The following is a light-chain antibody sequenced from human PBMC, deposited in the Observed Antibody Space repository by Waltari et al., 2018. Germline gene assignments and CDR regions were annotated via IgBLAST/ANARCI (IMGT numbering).Light chain of an antibody. CDR1: SSNIGNNY. CDR2: ENS. J-gene: IGLJ3*02. Sequence: QSVLTQPPSVSAAPGQKVTISCAGSSSNIGNNYVSWYQQLPGTAPKLLIYENSKRPSGIPDRFSGSKSGTSATRGITGLQTGDEADYYCGTWDSSLGTFWVFGGGTKLTVL. CDR3: GTWDSSLGTFWV. V-gene: IGLV1-51*02.